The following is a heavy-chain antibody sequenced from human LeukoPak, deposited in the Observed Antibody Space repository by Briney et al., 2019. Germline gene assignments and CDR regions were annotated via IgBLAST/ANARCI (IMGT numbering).Heavy chain of an antibody. Sequence: SETLSLICTVSGVSISSYYWSWIRQPPGKGLEWIGYIYYSGSTNYNPSLKSRVTISVDTSKNQFSLKLSSVTAADTAVYYCARDNGYYDSPIWGQGTLVTVSS. CDR1: GVSISSYY. CDR3: ARDNGYYDSPI. J-gene: IGHJ4*02. V-gene: IGHV4-59*01. CDR2: IYYSGST. D-gene: IGHD3-22*01.